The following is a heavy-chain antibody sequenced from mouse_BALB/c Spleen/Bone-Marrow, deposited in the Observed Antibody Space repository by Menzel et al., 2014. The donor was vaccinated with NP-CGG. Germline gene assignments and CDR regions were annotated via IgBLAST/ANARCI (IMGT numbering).Heavy chain of an antibody. CDR3: ASYYYGSSSFAY. J-gene: IGHJ3*01. D-gene: IGHD1-1*01. V-gene: IGHV14-3*02. CDR1: GFNIKDTY. CDR2: IEPANGNT. Sequence: EVQLQQSGAELVKPGASVKLSCTASGFNIKDTYMHWVKQRPERGLEWIGRIEPANGNTKYDPKFQGKATITADTSSNTAYLQLSSLTSEDTAVYYCASYYYGSSSFAYWGQGTMVTVSA.